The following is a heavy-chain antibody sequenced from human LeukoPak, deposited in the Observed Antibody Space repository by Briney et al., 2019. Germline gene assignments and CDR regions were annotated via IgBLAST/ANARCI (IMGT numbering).Heavy chain of an antibody. J-gene: IGHJ4*02. D-gene: IGHD5-18*01. CDR3: TTDTWIQLWSQSY. V-gene: IGHV3-15*07. CDR2: IKSKTDGGTT. Sequence: GGSLRLSCAASGFTFSNAWMNWVRQAPGKGLEWVGRIKSKTDGGTTDYAAPVKGRFTISRDDSKNTLYPQMNSLKTEDTAVYYCTTDTWIQLWSQSYWGQGTLVTVSS. CDR1: GFTFSNAW.